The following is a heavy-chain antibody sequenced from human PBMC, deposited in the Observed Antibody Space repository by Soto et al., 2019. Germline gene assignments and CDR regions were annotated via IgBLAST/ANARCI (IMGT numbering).Heavy chain of an antibody. CDR2: IATKASGGTS. J-gene: IGHJ4*02. CDR3: AVGSCNGDCYLFDL. CDR1: GLTFGSYS. D-gene: IGHD2-21*02. Sequence: QVVESGGGLVQPGRSQTLSCTVSGLTFGSYSMGWFRQAPGKGLEWVAFIATKASGGTSDSAASVKGRFTISRDESNNIAYLEMNSLKSDDSAVYYWAVGSCNGDCYLFDLWGQGTLVSVSS. V-gene: IGHV3-49*03.